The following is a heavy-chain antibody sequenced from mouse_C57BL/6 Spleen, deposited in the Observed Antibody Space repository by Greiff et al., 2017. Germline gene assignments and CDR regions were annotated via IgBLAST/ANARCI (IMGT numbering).Heavy chain of an antibody. Sequence: EVQLVESGGGLVQPKGSLKLSCAASGFSFNTYAMNWVRQAPGKGLEWVARIRSKSNNYATNYADSVKDRFTISRDDSESMLYLQMNNLKTEDTAMYYCVRRRWDGAMDYWGQGTSVTVSS. CDR1: GFSFNTYA. CDR3: VRRRWDGAMDY. D-gene: IGHD4-1*01. J-gene: IGHJ4*01. CDR2: IRSKSNNYAT. V-gene: IGHV10-1*01.